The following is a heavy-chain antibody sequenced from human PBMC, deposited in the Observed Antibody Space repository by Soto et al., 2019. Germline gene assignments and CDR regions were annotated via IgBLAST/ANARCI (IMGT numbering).Heavy chain of an antibody. V-gene: IGHV1-69*01. CDR3: ARDRVSQTWYFGA. CDR2: FVPLLVTA. CDR1: GDIFSSYP. D-gene: IGHD6-13*01. J-gene: IGHJ2*01. Sequence: QVQLVQSGAEVQKPGSSVKVSCKASGDIFSSYPFSWVRQAPGQGLEWMGGFVPLLVTADYAQKFQDRVTITADDSTSTVYMELSSLRSDDTAVYYCARDRVSQTWYFGAWGRGSLVSVSS.